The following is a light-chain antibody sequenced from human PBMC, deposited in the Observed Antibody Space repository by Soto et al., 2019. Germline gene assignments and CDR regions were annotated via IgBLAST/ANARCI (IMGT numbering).Light chain of an antibody. V-gene: IGKV3-15*01. CDR3: QHYNNWPPIT. Sequence: EIVMTQSPATLSVSPGERATIYCRASQNVNSNIAWYQQKPGQAPRLLIYGASTRATGIPARFSGSGSGTDFSLTITSLQSEDFAVYYCQHYNNWPPITFGPG. J-gene: IGKJ5*01. CDR1: QNVNSN. CDR2: GAS.